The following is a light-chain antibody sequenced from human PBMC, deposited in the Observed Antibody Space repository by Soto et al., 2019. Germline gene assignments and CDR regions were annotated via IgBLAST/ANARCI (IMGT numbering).Light chain of an antibody. CDR2: GAS. V-gene: IGKV3D-11*03. Sequence: EIVLTQSPATLSASPGERATFSCRASQSVNSNLAWYQLKPGQPPRLLVYGASIRATDIPARFSGSGPGTDFTLTISSLEPEDFAVYYCQQFSSYPLTFGGGTKVDIK. CDR3: QQFSSYPLT. CDR1: QSVNSN. J-gene: IGKJ4*01.